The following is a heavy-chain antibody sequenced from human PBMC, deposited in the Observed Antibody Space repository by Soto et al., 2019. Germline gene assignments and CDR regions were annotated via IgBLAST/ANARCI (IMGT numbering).Heavy chain of an antibody. CDR2: IIPIFSTP. Sequence: QVQLVQSGAEVKKSGSSVKVSCKASGGTFSSYAISWVRQAPGQRLEWMGGIIPIFSTPNYAQKFQGRVTITADESTSTAYMERSSLRSEDTAVYYCARGVYSSSWDDAFDIWGQGTMVTVSS. CDR1: GGTFSSYA. V-gene: IGHV1-69*01. J-gene: IGHJ3*02. CDR3: ARGVYSSSWDDAFDI. D-gene: IGHD6-13*01.